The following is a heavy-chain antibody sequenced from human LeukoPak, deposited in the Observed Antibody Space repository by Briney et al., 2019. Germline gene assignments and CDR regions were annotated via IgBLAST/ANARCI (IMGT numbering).Heavy chain of an antibody. V-gene: IGHV3-7*03. Sequence: GGSLRLSCEASGFTFSTYWMSWVRQAPGKGPECVANIKPDGSDKYYVDSMKGRFTISRDNAKNSLYLQMNSLRAEDTAVYYCAKVNSLIVAVYNDAFDIWGQGTMVTVSS. CDR2: IKPDGSDK. CDR1: GFTFSTYW. J-gene: IGHJ3*02. D-gene: IGHD3-22*01. CDR3: AKVNSLIVAVYNDAFDI.